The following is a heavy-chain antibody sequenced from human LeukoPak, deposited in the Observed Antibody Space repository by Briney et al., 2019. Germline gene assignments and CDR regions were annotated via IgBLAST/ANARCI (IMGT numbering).Heavy chain of an antibody. J-gene: IGHJ4*02. D-gene: IGHD5-18*01. Sequence: GGSLRLSCAASGFTFSSYAMSWVRQAPGKGLEWVSAISGSGGSTYYADSVKGRFTISRDNSKNTLYLQMNSLRAEDTAVYYCARGIQLWLRSTDYWGQGTLVTVSS. CDR2: ISGSGGST. V-gene: IGHV3-23*01. CDR1: GFTFSSYA. CDR3: ARGIQLWLRSTDY.